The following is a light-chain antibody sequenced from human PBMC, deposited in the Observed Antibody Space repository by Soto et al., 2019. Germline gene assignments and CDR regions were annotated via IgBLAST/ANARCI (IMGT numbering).Light chain of an antibody. CDR3: RSYPRSGTLI. Sequence: QSVLTQPASVSGSPGQSITISCVGTSGDIGDYNYVSWYQQHPGKVPKVIIYDVSNRPSGVSYRFSGTKSGSTASLTVSGLQAEDEADYYCRSYPRSGTLIFGTGTKVTVL. CDR2: DVS. V-gene: IGLV2-14*01. J-gene: IGLJ1*01. CDR1: SGDIGDYNY.